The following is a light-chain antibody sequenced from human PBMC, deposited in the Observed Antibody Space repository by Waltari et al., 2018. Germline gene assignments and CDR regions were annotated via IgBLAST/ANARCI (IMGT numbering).Light chain of an antibody. CDR3: QQSYITPYT. V-gene: IGKV1-39*01. CDR2: SAS. Sequence: DIQMTQAPSSLSASVGDRVTMTCRTSQSITGHLKWFQQQPGKAPKLLIHSASALQSGVPSRFSGRGSVTHFTLTISSLQPEDFATYFCQQSYITPYTFGQGTKLEIK. CDR1: QSITGH. J-gene: IGKJ2*01.